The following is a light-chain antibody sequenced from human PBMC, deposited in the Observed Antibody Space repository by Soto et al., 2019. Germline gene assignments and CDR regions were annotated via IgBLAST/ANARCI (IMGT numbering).Light chain of an antibody. CDR1: QSISSW. CDR2: DTF. Sequence: DIQMTQSPSSLSASVGDRVSITCRASQSISSWLAWYQQKPGKAPKLLMFDTFSLESGVPSRFSGSRSGTEFTLTISSLQPDDYATYYCQQYNSYSPLTVGGGTKGDIK. J-gene: IGKJ4*01. V-gene: IGKV1-5*01. CDR3: QQYNSYSPLT.